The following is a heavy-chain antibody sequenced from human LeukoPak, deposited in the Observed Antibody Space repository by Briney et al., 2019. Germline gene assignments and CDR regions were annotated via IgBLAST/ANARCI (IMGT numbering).Heavy chain of an antibody. J-gene: IGHJ4*02. D-gene: IGHD3-3*01. CDR3: AKGDQGPVAYYDFWSGYSTGGIDY. V-gene: IGHV3-23*01. CDR2: ISGSGGST. CDR1: GFTFSSYS. Sequence: GGSLRLSCAASGFTFSSYSMNWVRQAPGEGLKWVSGISGSGGSTDYADSVKGRFTISRDNSKNTLYLQMNSLRAEDTAVYYCAKGDQGPVAYYDFWSGYSTGGIDYWGQGTLVTVSS.